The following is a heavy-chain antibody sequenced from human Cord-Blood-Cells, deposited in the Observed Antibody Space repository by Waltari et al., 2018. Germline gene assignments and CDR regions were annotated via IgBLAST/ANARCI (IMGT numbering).Heavy chain of an antibody. CDR2: FDPEDGET. CDR1: GYTLTELS. V-gene: IGHV1-24*01. CDR3: ATAVQYCSSTSCYTRIFDY. Sequence: QVQLVQSGAEVKKPGASVKVSCKVSGYTLTELSMHWVRQAPGQGPEWIGGFDPEDGETIYAQKFQGRVTMTEDTSTDTAYMELSSLRSEDTAVYYCATAVQYCSSTSCYTRIFDYWGQGTLVTVSS. J-gene: IGHJ4*02. D-gene: IGHD2-2*02.